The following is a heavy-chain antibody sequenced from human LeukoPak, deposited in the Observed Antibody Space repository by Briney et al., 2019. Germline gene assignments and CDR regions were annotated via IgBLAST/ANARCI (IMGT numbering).Heavy chain of an antibody. CDR3: ARRLYSSGYYYYYYMDV. D-gene: IGHD6-19*01. CDR2: ISAYNGNT. J-gene: IGHJ6*03. CDR1: GYTFTSYG. Sequence: ASVKVSCKASGYTFTSYGISWVRQAPGQGLEWMGWISAYNGNTNYAQKLQGRVTMTTDTSTSTAYMELRSLRSDDTAVYYCARRLYSSGYYYYYYMDVWGKGTTVTVSS. V-gene: IGHV1-18*01.